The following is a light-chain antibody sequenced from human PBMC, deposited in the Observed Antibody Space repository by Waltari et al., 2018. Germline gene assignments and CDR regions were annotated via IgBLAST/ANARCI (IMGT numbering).Light chain of an antibody. CDR2: DNN. CDR3: GAGDSSLSIVL. J-gene: IGLJ2*01. CDR1: SSNIGKNS. V-gene: IGLV1-51*01. Sequence: QSVLTQRPSVSAAAGQKVTISCSGSSSNIGKNSVSWYQQLPGTAPKLLIYDNNKRPAGIPDRFSGSKSGTSATVGITGLQTGDEADYYCGAGDSSLSIVLFGGGTKLTVL.